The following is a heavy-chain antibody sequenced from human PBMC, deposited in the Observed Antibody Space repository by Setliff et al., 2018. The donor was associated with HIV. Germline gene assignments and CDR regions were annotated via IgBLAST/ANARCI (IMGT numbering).Heavy chain of an antibody. CDR3: ARYSPRGYTLTGPY. Sequence: SETLSLTCTVSGGSISSSSYYWGWIRQPPGKGLEWIGSIYHSGSTYYNPSLKSRVTISVDTSKNQFSLKLTSVTAADTAVYYCARYSPRGYTLTGPYWGQGTLVTVSS. J-gene: IGHJ4*02. CDR1: GGSISSSSYY. CDR2: IYHSGST. D-gene: IGHD6-25*01. V-gene: IGHV4-39*07.